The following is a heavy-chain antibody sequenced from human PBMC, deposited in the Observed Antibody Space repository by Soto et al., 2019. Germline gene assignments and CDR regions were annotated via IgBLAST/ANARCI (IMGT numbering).Heavy chain of an antibody. CDR3: ARELSYYDSSGPKGFDY. V-gene: IGHV1-69*13. Sequence: SVKVSCKASGGTFSSYAISWVRQDPGQGLEWMGGIIPIFGTANYAQKFQGRVTITADESTSTAYMELSSLRSEDTAVYYCARELSYYDSSGPKGFDYWGQGTLVTVSS. D-gene: IGHD3-22*01. CDR2: IIPIFGTA. J-gene: IGHJ4*02. CDR1: GGTFSSYA.